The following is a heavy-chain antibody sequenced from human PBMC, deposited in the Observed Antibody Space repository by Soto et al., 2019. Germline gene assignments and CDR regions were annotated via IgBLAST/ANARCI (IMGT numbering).Heavy chain of an antibody. V-gene: IGHV1-18*01. CDR2: ISAYNGNT. J-gene: IGHJ5*02. CDR1: GYTFSNYG. Sequence: AASVKVSCKXSGYTFSNYGISWVRQAPGQGLEWMGWISAYNGNTDYAQKLQGRVTMTTDTSTSTAYMELRSLRSDDTAVYYCARDYSYGGFDPWGQGTLVTVSS. CDR3: ARDYSYGGFDP. D-gene: IGHD5-18*01.